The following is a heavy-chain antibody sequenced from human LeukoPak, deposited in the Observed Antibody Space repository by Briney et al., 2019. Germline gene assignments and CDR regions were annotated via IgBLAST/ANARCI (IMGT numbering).Heavy chain of an antibody. Sequence: PSETLSLTCTVSGGSISSSSYYWGWIRQPPGKGLEWIGSIYYSGSTYYNPSLKSRVTISVDTSKNQFSLKLSSVTAADTAVYYCARYSPRVSSDYWGRGTLVTVSS. D-gene: IGHD2-21*01. CDR2: IYYSGST. CDR1: GGSISSSSYY. J-gene: IGHJ4*02. V-gene: IGHV4-39*07. CDR3: ARYSPRVSSDY.